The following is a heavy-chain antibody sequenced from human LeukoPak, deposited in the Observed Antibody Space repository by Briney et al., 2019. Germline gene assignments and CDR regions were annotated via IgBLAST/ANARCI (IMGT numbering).Heavy chain of an antibody. CDR3: ARDMRYFDWLLSEDGDWFDP. Sequence: SETLSLTCTVSGVSISSSYSYWGRIRQPPGMGLEWIGSIYYTGNTYYNASLKSQVSISIDTSKNQFSLKLTSVTAADTAVYYCARDMRYFDWLLSEDGDWFDPWGQGTLVTVSS. J-gene: IGHJ5*02. CDR2: IYYTGNT. CDR1: GVSISSSYSY. D-gene: IGHD3-9*01. V-gene: IGHV4-39*02.